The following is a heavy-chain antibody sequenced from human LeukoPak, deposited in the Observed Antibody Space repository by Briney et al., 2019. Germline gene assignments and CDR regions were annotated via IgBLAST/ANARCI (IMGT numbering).Heavy chain of an antibody. Sequence: PSETLSLTCTVSGGSISSYYWSWIRQPAGKGLEWIGRIYTSGSTNYNPSLKSRVTMSVDTSKNQFSLKLSSVTAADTAVYYCARDRAERLYYNPPCPVDSLVQGTMVTVAS. J-gene: IGHJ3*02. CDR1: GGSISSYY. CDR2: IYTSGST. V-gene: IGHV4-4*07. CDR3: ARDRAERLYYNPPCPVDS. D-gene: IGHD1-14*01.